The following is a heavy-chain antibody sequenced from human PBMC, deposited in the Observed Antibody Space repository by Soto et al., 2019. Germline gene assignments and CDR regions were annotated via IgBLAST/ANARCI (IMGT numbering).Heavy chain of an antibody. Sequence: PGESLKISCKGSGYSFTSYWIGWVRQMPGKGLEWMGIIYPGDSDTRYSPSFQGQVTISADKSISTAYLQWSSLKASDTAMYYCASTYYDFWSGYYYGMDVWSQGTTVTVSS. D-gene: IGHD3-3*01. V-gene: IGHV5-51*01. J-gene: IGHJ6*02. CDR1: GYSFTSYW. CDR3: ASTYYDFWSGYYYGMDV. CDR2: IYPGDSDT.